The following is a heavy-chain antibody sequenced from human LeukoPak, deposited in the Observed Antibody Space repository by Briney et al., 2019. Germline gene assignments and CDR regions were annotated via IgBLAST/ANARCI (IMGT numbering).Heavy chain of an antibody. CDR2: INRSGSER. CDR3: ARGGLYGDYYFDY. CDR1: GFTFTSYG. D-gene: IGHD2-21*02. J-gene: IGHJ4*02. Sequence: GGSLRLSCAASGFTFTSYGMTWVRQAPGKGLEWVASINRSGSERYYVDSVKGRFTISRDNVKNSLYLQMDSLRAEDTAVYYCARGGLYGDYYFDYWGQGTLVTVTS. V-gene: IGHV3-7*04.